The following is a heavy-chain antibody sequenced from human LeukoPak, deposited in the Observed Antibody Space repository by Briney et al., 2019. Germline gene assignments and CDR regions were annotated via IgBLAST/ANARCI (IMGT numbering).Heavy chain of an antibody. Sequence: PGGSLRLSCAASGFTFSSYEMNWVRQAPGKGLEWVSYISSSGSTIYYADSVKGRFTISRDNAKNSLYLQMNSLRAEDTAVYCCARESRAYYYGMDVWGQGTTVTVSS. J-gene: IGHJ6*02. V-gene: IGHV3-48*03. CDR2: ISSSGSTI. CDR3: ARESRAYYYGMDV. CDR1: GFTFSSYE.